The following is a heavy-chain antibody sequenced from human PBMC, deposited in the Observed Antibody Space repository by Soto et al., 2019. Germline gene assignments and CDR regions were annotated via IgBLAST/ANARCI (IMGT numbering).Heavy chain of an antibody. J-gene: IGHJ4*02. Sequence: QSPTLSLTCAISGDSVSSNSAAWNWIRQSPSRGLEWLGRTYYRSKWYNDYAVSVKSRITINPDTSKNQFSLQLNSVTPEDTAVYYCAGGYSSSWYIYYFDYWGQGTLVTVSS. CDR2: TYYRSKWYN. CDR1: GDSVSSNSAA. V-gene: IGHV6-1*01. D-gene: IGHD6-13*01. CDR3: AGGYSSSWYIYYFDY.